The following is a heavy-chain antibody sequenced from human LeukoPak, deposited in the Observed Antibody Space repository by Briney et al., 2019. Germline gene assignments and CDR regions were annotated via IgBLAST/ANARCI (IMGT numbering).Heavy chain of an antibody. J-gene: IGHJ4*02. CDR2: IRYDGSNK. D-gene: IGHD6-6*01. V-gene: IGHV3-30*02. Sequence: GGSLRLSCAASGFTFSSYGMHWVRQAPGKGLEWVAFIRYDGSNKYYADSVKGRFTISRDNSKNTLYLQMNSLRAEDTAVYYCAKDLRSSSGKLDYWGQGTLVTVSS. CDR3: AKDLRSSSGKLDY. CDR1: GFTFSSYG.